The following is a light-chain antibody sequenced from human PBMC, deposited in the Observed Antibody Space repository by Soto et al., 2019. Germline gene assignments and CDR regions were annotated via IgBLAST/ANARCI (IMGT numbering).Light chain of an antibody. CDR1: QSVSSY. J-gene: IGKJ4*01. CDR2: GAS. Sequence: EIVVTQSPATLSVPPGERATLSCRASQSVSSYLAWYQQKPGQAPRLLISGASTRATGIPARFSGSGSGTDFTLTISSLQSEDFAVYYCQQYNNWPLTFAGGTKVDI. V-gene: IGKV3-15*01. CDR3: QQYNNWPLT.